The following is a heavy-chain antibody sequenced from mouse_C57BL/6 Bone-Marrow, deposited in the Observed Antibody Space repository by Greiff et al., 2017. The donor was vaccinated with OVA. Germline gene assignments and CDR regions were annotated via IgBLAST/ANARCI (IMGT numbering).Heavy chain of an antibody. Sequence: EVKLEESGGGLVQPGGSMKLSCVASGFTFSNYWMNWVRQSPEKGLEWVAQIRLKSDNYATHYAESVKGRFTISRDDSKSSVYLQMNNLRAEDTGIYYCTYDGYFDYWGQGTTLTVSS. V-gene: IGHV6-3*01. J-gene: IGHJ2*01. CDR1: GFTFSNYW. CDR2: IRLKSDNYAT. CDR3: TYDGYFDY. D-gene: IGHD2-3*01.